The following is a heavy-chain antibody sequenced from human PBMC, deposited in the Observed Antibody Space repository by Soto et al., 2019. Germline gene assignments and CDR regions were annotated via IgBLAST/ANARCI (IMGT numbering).Heavy chain of an antibody. Sequence: QITLKESGPTLVKPTQTLMLTCTFSGFSLTTSGVGVGWIRQPPGKALEWLALIYWDDDKRYSPSLKSRLTITKDTSKNQVVLTMTNMDPVDTATYFCAHRLTLNSDWNYGRFDYWGQGTLVTVSS. D-gene: IGHD1-7*01. CDR1: GFSLTTSGVG. CDR2: IYWDDDK. V-gene: IGHV2-5*02. J-gene: IGHJ4*02. CDR3: AHRLTLNSDWNYGRFDY.